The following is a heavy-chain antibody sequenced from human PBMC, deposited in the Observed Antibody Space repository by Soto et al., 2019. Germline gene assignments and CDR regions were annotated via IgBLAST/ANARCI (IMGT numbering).Heavy chain of an antibody. CDR1: GFTVSSNY. CDR3: ARDFVVGGPTINYYYGMDV. D-gene: IGHD1-26*01. Sequence: GGSLRLSCAASGFTVSSNYMSWVRQAPGKGLEWISIIYIAGNTYYADSVKGRFTISRDNSKNTLYLQMNSLGAEDTAVYYCARDFVVGGPTINYYYGMDVWGQGTMVTVSS. CDR2: IYIAGNT. V-gene: IGHV3-66*01. J-gene: IGHJ6*02.